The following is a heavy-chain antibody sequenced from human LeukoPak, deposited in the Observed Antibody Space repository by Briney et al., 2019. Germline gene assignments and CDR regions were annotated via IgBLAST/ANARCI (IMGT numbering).Heavy chain of an antibody. CDR1: GFTFDDYA. CDR3: VRDIVVTMVGVYYGMDV. CDR2: ISWNSGSI. V-gene: IGHV3-9*01. J-gene: IGHJ6*02. Sequence: GGSLRLSCAASGFTFDDYAMHWVRQAPGKGLEWVSGISWNSGSIGYADSVKGRFTISRDNAKNSLYLQMNSLRAEDTAVYYCVRDIVVTMVGVYYGMDVWGQGTTVTVSS. D-gene: IGHD4-23*01.